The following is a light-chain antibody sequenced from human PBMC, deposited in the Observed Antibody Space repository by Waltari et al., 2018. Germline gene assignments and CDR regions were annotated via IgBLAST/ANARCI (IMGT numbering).Light chain of an antibody. V-gene: IGKV3-20*01. J-gene: IGKJ4*01. CDR1: QTVRTTY. Sequence: IVLTQSPGTLSLSPGERATLSCRASQTVRTTYLALYQQKPGQAPTLLIYGASSRATGIPARFSCSGSGTDFYLTISSLEPEDFAVYYCQQYDSSPLTFGGGTKVEIK. CDR2: GAS. CDR3: QQYDSSPLT.